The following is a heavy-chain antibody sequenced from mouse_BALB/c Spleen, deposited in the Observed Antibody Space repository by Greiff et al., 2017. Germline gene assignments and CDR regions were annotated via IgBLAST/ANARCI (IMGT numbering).Heavy chain of an antibody. J-gene: IGHJ3*01. CDR1: GYTFTSYW. CDR2: INPSTGYT. V-gene: IGHV1-7*01. Sequence: QVQLKQSGAELAKPGASVKMSCKASGYTFTSYWMHWVKQRPGQGLEWIGYINPSTGYTEYNQKFKDKATLTADKSSSTAYMQLSSLTSEDSAVYYCARGGYRYDDGVAYWGQGTLVTVSA. D-gene: IGHD2-14*01. CDR3: ARGGYRYDDGVAY.